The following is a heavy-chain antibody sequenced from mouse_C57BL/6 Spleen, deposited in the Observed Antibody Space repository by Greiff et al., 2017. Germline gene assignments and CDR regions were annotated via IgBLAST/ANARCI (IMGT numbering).Heavy chain of an antibody. CDR3: ARDYGSSYVNYFDY. Sequence: DVKLQESGGGLVKPGGSLKLSCAASGFTFSDYGMHWVRQAPEKGLEWVAYISSGSSTIYYADTVKGRFTISRDNAKNTLFLQMTSLRSEDTAMYYCARDYGSSYVNYFDYWGQGTTLTVSS. D-gene: IGHD1-1*01. CDR2: ISSGSSTI. CDR1: GFTFSDYG. V-gene: IGHV5-17*01. J-gene: IGHJ2*01.